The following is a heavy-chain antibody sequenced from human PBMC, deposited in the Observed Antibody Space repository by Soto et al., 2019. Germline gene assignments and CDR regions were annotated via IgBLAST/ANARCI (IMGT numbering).Heavy chain of an antibody. Sequence: SETLSLTCTVSGGSISSYYWSWIRQPPGKGLEWIGYIYYSGSTNYNPSLKSRVTISVDTCKNQFSLKLSSVTAADTAVYYCARSSYYYGSGSYYNASYYYYNYGMDVWGQGTTVTVSS. CDR3: ARSSYYYGSGSYYNASYYYYNYGMDV. J-gene: IGHJ6*02. V-gene: IGHV4-59*08. CDR1: GGSISSYY. D-gene: IGHD3-10*01. CDR2: IYYSGST.